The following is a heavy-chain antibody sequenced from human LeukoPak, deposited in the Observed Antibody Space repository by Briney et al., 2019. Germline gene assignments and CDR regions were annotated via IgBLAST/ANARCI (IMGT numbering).Heavy chain of an antibody. CDR2: ISYDGSVE. D-gene: IGHD6-13*01. CDR3: ARALGSSWDSALDS. CDR1: GFTFSNYA. Sequence: GGSLRLSCAASGFTFSNYAMHWVRQAPGKGLEWVALISYDGSVEKNAASVKGRFTISRDNSKNALYLQMNSLRTEDTAVYYCARALGSSWDSALDSWGQGTLVPVSS. J-gene: IGHJ4*02. V-gene: IGHV3-30*04.